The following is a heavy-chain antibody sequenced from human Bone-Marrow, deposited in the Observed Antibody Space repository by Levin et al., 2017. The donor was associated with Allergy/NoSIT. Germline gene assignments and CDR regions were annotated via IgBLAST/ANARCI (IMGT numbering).Heavy chain of an antibody. J-gene: IGHJ4*02. CDR1: GFIFSSYA. Sequence: GESLKISCKASGFIFSSYAISWVRQAPGQGLEWMGWISAKNDNTKYAQKLQGRVTMTTDTSTSTAYMELRSLRSDDTAVYYCARSDIYSNEFDYWGQGTLVTVSS. D-gene: IGHD4-11*01. CDR2: ISAKNDNT. CDR3: ARSDIYSNEFDY. V-gene: IGHV1-18*01.